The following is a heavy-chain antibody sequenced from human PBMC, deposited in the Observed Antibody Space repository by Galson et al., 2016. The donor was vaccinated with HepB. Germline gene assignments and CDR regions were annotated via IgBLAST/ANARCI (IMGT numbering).Heavy chain of an antibody. CDR2: IVPIFGTP. Sequence: SVKVSCKASGGTFSSYAISWVRQAPGQGLEWMGGIVPIFGTPNHAQKFQGRVTITADESTSTAYMELSSLRSEDTAVYYCGFQLRGSHYYYALDVWGHGTTVTVSS. D-gene: IGHD1-1*01. V-gene: IGHV1-69*13. CDR1: GGTFSSYA. CDR3: GFQLRGSHYYYALDV. J-gene: IGHJ6*02.